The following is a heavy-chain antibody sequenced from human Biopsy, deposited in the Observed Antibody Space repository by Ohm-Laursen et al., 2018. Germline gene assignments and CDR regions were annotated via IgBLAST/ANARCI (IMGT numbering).Heavy chain of an antibody. CDR1: GDSLSSGPDN. CDR3: ARGRRTSGWPYFTN. D-gene: IGHD6-19*01. CDR2: IYSGGNT. V-gene: IGHV4-61*01. J-gene: IGHJ4*02. Sequence: SDTLSLTCTVSGDSLSSGPDNWSWIRQPPGQGLEYIGFIYSGGNTNYNPSLQNRVTMSVDTSKNQFSLKFSSVIAADTAVYYCARGRRTSGWPYFTNWGQGTLVIVSS.